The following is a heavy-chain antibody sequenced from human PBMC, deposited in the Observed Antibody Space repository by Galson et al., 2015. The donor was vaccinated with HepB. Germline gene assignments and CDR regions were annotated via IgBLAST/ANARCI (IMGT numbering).Heavy chain of an antibody. V-gene: IGHV3-23*01. CDR2: ISISGRNT. Sequence: SLRLSCAVSGFSFSNSAMAWVRQAPGRGLEWISGISISGRNTYYADSVKGRFTISRDNSKNTVFLQMNSLRAEDTAVYYCAKEEVPSDYWGQGTLVTVSS. CDR1: GFSFSNSA. D-gene: IGHD4/OR15-4a*01. CDR3: AKEEVPSDY. J-gene: IGHJ4*02.